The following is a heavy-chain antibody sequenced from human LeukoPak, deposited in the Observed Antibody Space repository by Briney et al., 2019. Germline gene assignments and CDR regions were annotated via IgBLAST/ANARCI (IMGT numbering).Heavy chain of an antibody. J-gene: IGHJ4*02. CDR1: GFTFSSYW. D-gene: IGHD3-22*01. CDR2: INSDGSST. V-gene: IGHV3-74*01. Sequence: GGSLRLSCAASGFTFSSYWLHWVRQAPGKGLVWVSRINSDGSSTSYADSVKGRFTISRDNAKNSLYLQMNSLRAEDTAVYYCARDLYRIVVVPHYFDYWGQGTLVTVSS. CDR3: ARDLYRIVVVPHYFDY.